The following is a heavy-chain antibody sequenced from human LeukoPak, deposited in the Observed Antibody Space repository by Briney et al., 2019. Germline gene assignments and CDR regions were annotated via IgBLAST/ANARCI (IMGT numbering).Heavy chain of an antibody. D-gene: IGHD6-19*01. CDR3: ARGAVAGNFDY. CDR1: GGSISSSDYY. V-gene: IGHV4-30-4*08. CDR2: IYYSGST. Sequence: SQTLSLTCTVSGGSISSSDYYWSWIRQPPGKGLEWIGYIYYSGSTYYNPSLKSRVTISVDTSKNQFSLKLSSVTAADTAVYYCARGAVAGNFDYWGQGTLVTVSS. J-gene: IGHJ4*02.